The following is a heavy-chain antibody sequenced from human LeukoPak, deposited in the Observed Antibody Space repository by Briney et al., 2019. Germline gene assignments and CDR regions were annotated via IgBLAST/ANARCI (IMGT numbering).Heavy chain of an antibody. J-gene: IGHJ4*02. V-gene: IGHV1-2*02. CDR2: NSGAT. Sequence: NSGATNYAQKFHGRVTMTRDRAISTAYVELSRLRSDDTAVYYCARVVQYYDFWSGYSSFDYWGQGTLVTVSS. D-gene: IGHD3-3*01. CDR3: ARVVQYYDFWSGYSSFDY.